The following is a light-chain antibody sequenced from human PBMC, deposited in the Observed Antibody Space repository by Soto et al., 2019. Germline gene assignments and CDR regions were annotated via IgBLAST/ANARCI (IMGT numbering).Light chain of an antibody. CDR2: DVT. J-gene: IGLJ3*02. V-gene: IGLV2-11*01. CDR1: SSDVGGYDF. CDR3: CSYAGSYTLGV. Sequence: QSALTQPASVSGSPGQSITISCTGTSSDVGGYDFVSWYQQHPGKAPKLMIYDVTKRSSGAPDRFSGSKSGNSASLTISGLQAEDEADYYCCSYAGSYTLGVFGGGTQLTVL.